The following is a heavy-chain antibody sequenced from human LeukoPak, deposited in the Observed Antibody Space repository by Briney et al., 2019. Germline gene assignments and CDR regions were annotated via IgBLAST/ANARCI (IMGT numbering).Heavy chain of an antibody. J-gene: IGHJ4*02. Sequence: ASVKVSCKASGYTFTTYYIHWVRQAPGQGLEWMGIINPSGGSTGYAQKFQGRVTLTRDMSTSTVYMELSRLRPEDSGLYYCAKERDGHKDGLAHWGRGTLVTVSS. CDR2: INPSGGST. CDR1: GYTFTTYY. CDR3: AKERDGHKDGLAH. V-gene: IGHV1-46*01. D-gene: IGHD5-24*01.